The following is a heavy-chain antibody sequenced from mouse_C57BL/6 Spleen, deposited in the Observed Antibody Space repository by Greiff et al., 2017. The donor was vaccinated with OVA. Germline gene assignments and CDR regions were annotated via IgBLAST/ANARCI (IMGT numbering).Heavy chain of an antibody. CDR3: ARDYGSSPHYAMDY. D-gene: IGHD1-1*01. J-gene: IGHJ4*01. V-gene: IGHV1-52*01. CDR1: GYPFTSYW. Sequence: QVQLQPPGAELVRPVSSVKLSCKASGYPFTSYWMPWLKQRPIQGLALIGNIDPSDSETHYNQQFKDKATLTVVKSSSTAYMQLSSLTSEDSAVYYCARDYGSSPHYAMDYWGQGTSVTVSS. CDR2: IDPSDSET.